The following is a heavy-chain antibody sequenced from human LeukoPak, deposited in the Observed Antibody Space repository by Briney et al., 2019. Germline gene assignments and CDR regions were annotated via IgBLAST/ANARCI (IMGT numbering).Heavy chain of an antibody. J-gene: IGHJ6*02. CDR2: INHSGST. CDR1: GGSFSGYY. D-gene: IGHD6-13*01. CDR3: ARGPDVYSSSWYGGGMDV. Sequence: RASETLSLTCAVYGGSFSGYYWSWIRQPPGKGLEWIGEINHSGSTNYNPSLKSRVTISVDTSKNQFSLKLSSVTAADTAEYYCARGPDVYSSSWYGGGMDVWGQGTTVTVSS. V-gene: IGHV4-34*01.